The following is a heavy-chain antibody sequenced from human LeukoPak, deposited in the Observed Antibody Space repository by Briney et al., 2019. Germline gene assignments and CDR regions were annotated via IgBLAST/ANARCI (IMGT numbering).Heavy chain of an antibody. CDR1: GYTFTGSY. CDR3: ARGSIVGATFDYFDY. Sequence: ASVKVSCKASGYTFTGSYMHWVRQAPGQGLEWMGWINPNSGGTNYAQKFQGRVTMTRDTSISTAYMDLSRLRSDDTAVYYCARGSIVGATFDYFDYWGQGTLVTVSS. CDR2: INPNSGGT. V-gene: IGHV1-2*02. D-gene: IGHD1-26*01. J-gene: IGHJ4*02.